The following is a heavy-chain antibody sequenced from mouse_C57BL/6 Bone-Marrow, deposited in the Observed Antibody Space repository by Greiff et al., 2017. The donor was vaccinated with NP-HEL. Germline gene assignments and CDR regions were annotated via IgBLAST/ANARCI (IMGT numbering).Heavy chain of an antibody. D-gene: IGHD1-1*01. V-gene: IGHV1-18*01. CDR1: GYTFTDYN. Sequence: VQLQQSGPELVKPGASVKIPCKASGYTFTDYNMDWVKQSHGKSLEWIGDINPNNGGTIYNQKFKGKATLTVDKSSSTAYMELRSLTSEDTAVYYCAREESYGSGDYAMDYWGQGTSVTVSS. CDR3: AREESYGSGDYAMDY. CDR2: INPNNGGT. J-gene: IGHJ4*01.